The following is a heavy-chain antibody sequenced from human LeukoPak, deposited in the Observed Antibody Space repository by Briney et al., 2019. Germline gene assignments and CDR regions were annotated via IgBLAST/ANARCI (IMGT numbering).Heavy chain of an antibody. V-gene: IGHV6-1*01. D-gene: IGHD6-6*01. CDR1: GDSVPSNSAA. CDR2: TYYRSKWYN. CDR3: ARGSSIAARRPYYYYYYMDV. J-gene: IGHJ6*03. Sequence: SQTLSLTCAISGDSVPSNSAAWNWIRQSPSRGLEWLGRTYYRSKWYNDYAVSVKSRITINPDTSKNQFSLQLNSVTPEDTAVYYCARGSSIAARRPYYYYYYMDVWGKGTTVTVSS.